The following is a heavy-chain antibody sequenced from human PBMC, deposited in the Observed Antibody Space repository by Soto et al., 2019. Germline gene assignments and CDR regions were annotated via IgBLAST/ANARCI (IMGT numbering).Heavy chain of an antibody. CDR2: ISYDGSNK. D-gene: IGHD6-6*01. CDR1: GFTFSSYG. Sequence: GGSLRLSCAASGFTFSSYGMHWVRQAPGKGLEWVAVISYDGSNKYYADSVKGRFTISRDNSKNTLYLQMNSLRAEDTAVYYCAKGEVTTAARWTNLGRSNYMDVWGKGTTVTVSS. V-gene: IGHV3-30*18. CDR3: AKGEVTTAARWTNLGRSNYMDV. J-gene: IGHJ6*03.